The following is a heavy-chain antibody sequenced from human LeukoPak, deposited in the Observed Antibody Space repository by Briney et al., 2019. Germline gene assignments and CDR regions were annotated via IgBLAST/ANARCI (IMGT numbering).Heavy chain of an antibody. CDR1: GGSISSGDYY. CDR2: IYYSGST. J-gene: IGHJ4*02. Sequence: PSETLSLTCTVSGGSISSGDYYWSWIRQPPGKGLEWIGHIYYSGSTYSNPSLKSRVTISVDTSKNQFSLKLSSVTAADTAVYYCAREGGGDYYFDYWGQGTLVTVSS. V-gene: IGHV4-30-4*08. CDR3: AREGGGDYYFDY. D-gene: IGHD2-21*02.